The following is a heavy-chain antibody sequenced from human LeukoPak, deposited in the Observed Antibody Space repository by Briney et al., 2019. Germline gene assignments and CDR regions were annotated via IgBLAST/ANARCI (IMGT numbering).Heavy chain of an antibody. J-gene: IGHJ4*02. Sequence: SGGSLRLSCAASGFTFDDYGMSWVRQAPGKGLEWVSGIKWNGGSTGYADSVKGRFTISRDNAKNSLYVQMNSLRAEDTAFYYCARDYSSGWYGSVHWGQGTLVTVSS. CDR1: GFTFDDYG. CDR3: ARDYSSGWYGSVH. CDR2: IKWNGGST. D-gene: IGHD6-19*01. V-gene: IGHV3-20*04.